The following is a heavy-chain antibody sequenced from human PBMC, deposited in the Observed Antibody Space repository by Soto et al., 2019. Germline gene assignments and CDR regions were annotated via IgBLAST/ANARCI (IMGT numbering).Heavy chain of an antibody. CDR3: ARVVGTRYGMDV. Sequence: SEALSLTCTVYGGSISSGDYYWSWIRQPPGKGLEWIGYIYYSGSTYYNPSLKSRVTISVDTSKNQFSLKLSSVTAADTAVYYCARVVGTRYGMDVWGQGTTVTVSS. D-gene: IGHD2-15*01. V-gene: IGHV4-30-4*01. CDR1: GGSISSGDYY. J-gene: IGHJ6*02. CDR2: IYYSGST.